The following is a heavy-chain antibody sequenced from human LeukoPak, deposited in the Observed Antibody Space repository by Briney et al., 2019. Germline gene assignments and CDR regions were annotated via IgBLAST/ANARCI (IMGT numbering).Heavy chain of an antibody. CDR1: GFTFSSYG. Sequence: GGSLRLSCAASGFTFSSYGMHWVRQAPGKGLEWVAVIWYDGSNKYYADSVKGRFTISRDNSKNTLYLQMNSLRAEDTAVYYCAREGGAVGAFDIWGQGTMVTVSS. V-gene: IGHV3-33*01. D-gene: IGHD3-16*01. CDR2: IWYDGSNK. J-gene: IGHJ3*02. CDR3: AREGGAVGAFDI.